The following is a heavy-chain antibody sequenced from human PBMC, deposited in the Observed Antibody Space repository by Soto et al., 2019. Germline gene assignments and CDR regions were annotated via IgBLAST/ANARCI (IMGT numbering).Heavy chain of an antibody. J-gene: IGHJ4*02. CDR2: IKSKTDGGTT. CDR1: GFIFNNAW. D-gene: IGHD3-16*01. V-gene: IGHV3-15*07. CDR3: TTDDGGNGGGRLKPRLREMISLDY. Sequence: EIQLVESGGGLVKPGGSLRLSCAASGFIFNNAWMNWVRQAPGKGLEWVGHIKSKTDGGTTDYAAPVKGRFTISRDYSKNTLYLQLNSLKTEDTAVYYCTTDDGGNGGGRLKPRLREMISLDYWGQGTLVTVSS.